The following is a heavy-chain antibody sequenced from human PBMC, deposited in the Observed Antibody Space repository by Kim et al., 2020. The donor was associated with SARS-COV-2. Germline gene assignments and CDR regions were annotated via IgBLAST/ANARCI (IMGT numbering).Heavy chain of an antibody. J-gene: IGHJ5*02. D-gene: IGHD6-19*01. CDR1: GYSFTSYW. CDR2: IDPSDSYI. Sequence: GESLKISCKGSGYSFTSYWISWVRQMPGKGLEWMGRIDPSDSYINYSPSFQGHVTISADKSISTAYLQWSSLKASDTAMYYCARHFGSSGWYLSWFDPWGQGPPVTVSS. CDR3: ARHFGSSGWYLSWFDP. V-gene: IGHV5-10-1*01.